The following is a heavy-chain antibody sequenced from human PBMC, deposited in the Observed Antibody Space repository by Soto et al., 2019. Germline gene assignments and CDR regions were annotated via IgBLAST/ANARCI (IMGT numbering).Heavy chain of an antibody. D-gene: IGHD4-17*01. CDR1: GFTFSDYY. CDR3: ARDGTEYYGEYYDY. CDR2: IGTRGNTK. V-gene: IGHV3-11*01. Sequence: GGSLRLSCSTSGFTFSDYYMSWIRQAPGKGLEWVSYIGTRGNTKYYADSVRGRFTISRDNAKNSLYLQMNSLRADDTAVYYCARDGTEYYGEYYDYWGQGIPVTVS. J-gene: IGHJ4*02.